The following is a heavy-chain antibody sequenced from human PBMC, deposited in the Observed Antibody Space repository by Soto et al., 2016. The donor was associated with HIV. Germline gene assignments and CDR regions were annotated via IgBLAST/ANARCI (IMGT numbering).Heavy chain of an antibody. Sequence: QVQLQESGPGLVKPSGTLFLTCDVFGDSVSSSNWWSWVRQSPGKGLEWIGELSHGGSVNYNPSLKSRVTISVENSKNQFYLRLHSVTAADTAVYYCARAAVTSRYWLDPWGQGPWSPSRQ. CDR3: ARAAVTSRYWLDP. CDR2: LSHGGSV. CDR1: GDSVSSSNW. D-gene: IGHD4-17*01. V-gene: IGHV4-4*02. J-gene: IGHJ5*02.